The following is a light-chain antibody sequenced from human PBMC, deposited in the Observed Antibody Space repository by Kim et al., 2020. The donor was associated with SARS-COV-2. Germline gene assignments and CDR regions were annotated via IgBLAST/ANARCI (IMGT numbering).Light chain of an antibody. Sequence: QSALTQPPSASGSPGQSVTISCTGTSGDVGYYDYVSWYQQHPGKAPKLMIYEVTKRPSGVPDRFSGSKSGNTASLTVSGLQAEDEADYYCTSYAGNNNLIFGGGTKVTVL. J-gene: IGLJ2*01. CDR1: SGDVGYYDY. V-gene: IGLV2-8*01. CDR3: TSYAGNNNLI. CDR2: EVT.